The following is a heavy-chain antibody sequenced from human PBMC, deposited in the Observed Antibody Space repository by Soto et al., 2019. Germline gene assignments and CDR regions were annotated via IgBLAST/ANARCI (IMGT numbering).Heavy chain of an antibody. CDR2: INHSGST. V-gene: IGHV4-34*01. Sequence: QVQLQQWGAGLLKPSDTLSLTCSVYGGSFSGYYWSWIRQPPGKGLEWIGEINHSGSTNYNPSLKSRVTISVDNSKNQFSLKLSSVTAADTAVYYYASRTYYYYRMYVWGQGTTVTVSS. CDR3: ASRTYYYYRMYV. CDR1: GGSFSGYY. J-gene: IGHJ6*02.